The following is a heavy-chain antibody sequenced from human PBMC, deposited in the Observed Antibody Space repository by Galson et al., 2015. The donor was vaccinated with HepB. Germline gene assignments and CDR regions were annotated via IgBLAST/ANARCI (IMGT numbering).Heavy chain of an antibody. CDR2: ISGSSSYT. Sequence: SLRLSCAASGFTFSDYYMSWIRQAPGKGLEWISHISGSSSYTKYADSVKGRFSISRDSGKNSLYLQMNSLRAEDTAVYYCAREGYSGDWYVSYWGQGTLVTVSS. V-gene: IGHV3-11*06. CDR3: AREGYSGDWYVSY. CDR1: GFTFSDYY. J-gene: IGHJ4*02. D-gene: IGHD6-19*01.